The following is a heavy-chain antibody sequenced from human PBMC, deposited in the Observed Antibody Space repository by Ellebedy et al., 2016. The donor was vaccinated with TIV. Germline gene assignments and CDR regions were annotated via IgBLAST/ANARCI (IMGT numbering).Heavy chain of an antibody. CDR2: IYYSGST. CDR3: ARTVSEWGGSYFDY. D-gene: IGHD1-26*01. J-gene: IGHJ4*02. V-gene: IGHV4-59*08. CDR1: GGSISSYY. Sequence: SETLSLTCTVSGGSISSYYWSWIRQPPGKGLEWIGYIYYSGSTNYNPSLKSRVPISVDTSKNQFSLKLSSVTAADTAVYYCARTVSEWGGSYFDYWGQGTLVTVSS.